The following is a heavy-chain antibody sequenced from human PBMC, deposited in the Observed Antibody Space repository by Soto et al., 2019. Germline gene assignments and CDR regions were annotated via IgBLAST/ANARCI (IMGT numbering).Heavy chain of an antibody. CDR1: GGSFSGYY. CDR3: ATGSGSYRNWFEP. J-gene: IGHJ5*02. V-gene: IGHV4-34*01. CDR2: INHSGST. D-gene: IGHD1-26*01. Sequence: KTSETLSLTCAVYGGSFSGYYWSWIRQPPGKGLEWIGEINHSGSTNYNPSLKSRVTISVDTSKNQFSLKLSSVTAADTAVYYCATGSGSYRNWFEPWGQGTLVTVSS.